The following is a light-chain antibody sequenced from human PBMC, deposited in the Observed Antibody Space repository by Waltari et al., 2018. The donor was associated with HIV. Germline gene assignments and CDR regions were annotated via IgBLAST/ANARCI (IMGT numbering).Light chain of an antibody. CDR3: AAWYGSLNGHVV. CDR2: SNK. V-gene: IGLV1-44*01. Sequence: QSVLTQPPSASGTPGQRVTISCSGSSSNLGSNTVNWYQQLPGTAPKLLIYSNKQRAAWVPARFSGSKSGPSASLAISGLQAEDEADYYCAAWYGSLNGHVVFGGGTKLTVL. J-gene: IGLJ2*01. CDR1: SSNLGSNT.